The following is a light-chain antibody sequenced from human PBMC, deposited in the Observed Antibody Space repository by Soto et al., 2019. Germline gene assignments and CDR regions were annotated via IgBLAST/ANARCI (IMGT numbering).Light chain of an antibody. CDR1: QSVGSS. V-gene: IGKV3-11*01. CDR2: DAA. Sequence: EVVLTQSPSTLSLSPGARATLSCRASQSVGSSLAWYQQKPGQAPRLLIYDAANRATAIPARFSGSGSWTDFTLTISSLEPEDFAVYYCRQRGAFGQGTKVEIK. J-gene: IGKJ2*01. CDR3: RQRGA.